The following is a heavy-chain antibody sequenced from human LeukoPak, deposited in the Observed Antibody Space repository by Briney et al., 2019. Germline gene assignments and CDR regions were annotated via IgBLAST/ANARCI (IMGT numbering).Heavy chain of an antibody. CDR1: GFTFSSYA. J-gene: IGHJ5*02. Sequence: GGSLRLSCAASGFTFSSYAMHWVRQAPGKGLEYVSAISSNGGSTYYANSVKGRFTISRDNSKNTLYLQMNSLRAEDTAVYYCAKGIDIWFGEYIWFDPWGQGTLVTVSS. CDR2: ISSNGGST. D-gene: IGHD3-10*01. CDR3: AKGIDIWFGEYIWFDP. V-gene: IGHV3-64*01.